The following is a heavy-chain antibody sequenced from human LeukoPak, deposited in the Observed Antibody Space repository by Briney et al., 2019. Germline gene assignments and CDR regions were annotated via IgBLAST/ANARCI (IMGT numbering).Heavy chain of an antibody. CDR2: IYYSGST. D-gene: IGHD2-2*01. CDR3: ASAELGYCSSTSCQSGAFDI. V-gene: IGHV4-59*08. CDR1: GGSISSYY. J-gene: IGHJ3*02. Sequence: SETLSLTCTVSGGSISSYYWSWIRQPPGKGLEWIGYIYYSGSTNYNPSLKSRVTISVDTSKNQFSLKLSSVTAADTAVYYCASAELGYCSSTSCQSGAFDIWGQGTMVTVSS.